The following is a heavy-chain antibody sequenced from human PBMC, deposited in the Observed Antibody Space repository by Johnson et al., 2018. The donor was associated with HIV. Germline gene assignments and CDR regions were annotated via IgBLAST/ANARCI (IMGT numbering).Heavy chain of an antibody. D-gene: IGHD1-26*01. J-gene: IGHJ3*02. CDR2: INWNGGST. V-gene: IGHV3-20*04. Sequence: VQLVESGGGLVQPGGSLRLSCAASGFTFDDYGMNWVRQVPGQGLEWVSGINWNGGSTSYADSVKGRFTISRDNSKKTLHLQMNSLRAEDTAVYYCARDRMRGATKDAFDIWGQGTMGTVSS. CDR1: GFTFDDYG. CDR3: ARDRMRGATKDAFDI.